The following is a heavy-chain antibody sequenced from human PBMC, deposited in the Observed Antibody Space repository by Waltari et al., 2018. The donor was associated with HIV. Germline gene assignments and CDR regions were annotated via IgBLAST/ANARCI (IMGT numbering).Heavy chain of an antibody. CDR1: GFSMSTYG. Sequence: QVQLVESGGGVVQPGRSLRLSCAASGFSMSTYGMHWVRQAPGKGLEWVALIGFDGRNEYYSDSVKGRLIISRDNSKSTLYLQMNSLRIEDTAVYFCARDQDYMGRLSYFDLWGRGTLVTVSS. CDR2: IGFDGRNE. D-gene: IGHD4-4*01. CDR3: ARDQDYMGRLSYFDL. J-gene: IGHJ2*01. V-gene: IGHV3-33*01.